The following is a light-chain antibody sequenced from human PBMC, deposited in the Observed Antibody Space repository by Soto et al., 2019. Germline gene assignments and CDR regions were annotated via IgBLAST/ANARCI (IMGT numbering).Light chain of an antibody. V-gene: IGKV1-9*01. CDR1: QDIKTY. J-gene: IGKJ5*01. CDR2: GTF. Sequence: IQLTQSPSSLSASVGDRVSITCRASQDIKTYLAWYQQKQGKAPKLLISGTFTLQSGVPSRFNGSGSGTDFTLTISRLQPEDFATYYCQHLNTYPITFGPGTRLDIK. CDR3: QHLNTYPIT.